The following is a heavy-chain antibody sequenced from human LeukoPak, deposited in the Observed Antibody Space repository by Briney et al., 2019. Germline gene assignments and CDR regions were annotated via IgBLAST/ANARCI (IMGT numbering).Heavy chain of an antibody. CDR3: ARRPIWSGYYRPYYMDV. CDR2: INHSGST. J-gene: IGHJ6*03. V-gene: IGHV4-34*01. CDR1: GGSFSGYY. D-gene: IGHD3-3*01. Sequence: PSETLSLTCAVYGGSFSGYYWSWIRQPPGKGLEWIGEINHSGSTNYNPSLKSRVTISVDTSKNQFSLKLSSVTAADTAVYYCARRPIWSGYYRPYYMDVWGKGTTVTVSS.